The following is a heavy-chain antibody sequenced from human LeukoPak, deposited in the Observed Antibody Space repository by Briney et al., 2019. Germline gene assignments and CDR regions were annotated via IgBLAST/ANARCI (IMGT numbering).Heavy chain of an antibody. CDR2: IKEDGSET. V-gene: IGHV3-7*01. J-gene: IGHJ4*02. CDR1: GFAFSSYY. CDR3: ARDKGWPTVSPIDY. D-gene: IGHD4-17*01. Sequence: PGGSLRLSCATSGFAFSSYYMAWVRQAPGQGLEWVANIKEDGSETYYVYAVQGRFTISRDNDKKSLSLQMNSLRVEDTAVYYCARDKGWPTVSPIDYWGQGTLVIVSS.